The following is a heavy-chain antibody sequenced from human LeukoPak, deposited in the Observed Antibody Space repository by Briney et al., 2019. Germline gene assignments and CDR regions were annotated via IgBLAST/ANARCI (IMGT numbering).Heavy chain of an antibody. D-gene: IGHD3-22*01. CDR2: INHSGST. CDR3: ARGLTYDSSGYYFDY. J-gene: IGHJ4*02. V-gene: IGHV4-34*01. CDR1: GGSFSGYY. Sequence: SETLSLTCAVYGGSFSGYYWSWIRQPPGKGLEWIGEINHSGSTNYNPSLKSRVTISVDTSKNQFSLKLSSVTAADTAVYYCARGLTYDSSGYYFDYWGQGTLVTVSS.